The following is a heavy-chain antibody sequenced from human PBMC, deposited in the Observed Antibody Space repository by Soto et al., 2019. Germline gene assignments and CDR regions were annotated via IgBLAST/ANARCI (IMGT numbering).Heavy chain of an antibody. J-gene: IGHJ6*02. CDR3: ARDRVDSRIKGYYYYGMDV. D-gene: IGHD3-22*01. CDR1: GFTFSSYS. V-gene: IGHV3-21*01. Sequence: GGSLRLSCAASGFTFSSYSMNWVRQAPGKGLEWVSSISSSSSYIYYADSVKGRFTISRDDAKNSLYLQMNSLRAEDTAVYYCARDRVDSRIKGYYYYGMDVWGQGTTVTVSS. CDR2: ISSSSSYI.